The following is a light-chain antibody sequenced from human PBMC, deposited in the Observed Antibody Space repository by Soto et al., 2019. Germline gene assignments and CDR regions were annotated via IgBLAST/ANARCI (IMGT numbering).Light chain of an antibody. V-gene: IGLV2-11*01. CDR1: SSDVGGYNY. CDR2: DVS. J-gene: IGLJ3*02. CDR3: SSYADNDVA. Sequence: QSALTQPRSVSGSPGQSVTISCTGTSSDVGGYNYVSWYQQHPGKAPKLMIYDVSKRPSGVPDRFSGSKSGDKASLTISGLQAEDEADYYCSSYADNDVAFGGGTKLTV.